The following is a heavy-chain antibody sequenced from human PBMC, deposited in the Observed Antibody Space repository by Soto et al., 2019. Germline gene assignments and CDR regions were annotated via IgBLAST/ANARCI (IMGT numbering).Heavy chain of an antibody. CDR2: ISGSGGST. CDR3: AKAPYYDFWSGYSDY. V-gene: IGHV3-23*01. D-gene: IGHD3-3*01. CDR1: GFTFSSYA. J-gene: IGHJ4*02. Sequence: GGSLRLSCAASGFTFSSYAMSWVRQAPGKGLEWVSAISGSGGSTYYADSVKGRFTISRDNSKNTLYLQMNSLRAEDTAVYYCAKAPYYDFWSGYSDYWGQGTLVTVSS.